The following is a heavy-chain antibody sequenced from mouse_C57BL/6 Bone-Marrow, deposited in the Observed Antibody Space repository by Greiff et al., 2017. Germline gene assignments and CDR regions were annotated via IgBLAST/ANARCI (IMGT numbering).Heavy chain of an antibody. Sequence: VQLMESGAELARPGASVKLSCKASGYTFTSYRISWVKQRTGQGLEWIGEIYPRSGNAYYNAKFKGKATLTAAKSSRTAYMELRSLTSEDSSVYYCAEHGNYWYFDVWGTGTTVTVSS. CDR1: GYTFTSYR. V-gene: IGHV1-81*01. J-gene: IGHJ1*03. D-gene: IGHD2-1*01. CDR2: IYPRSGNA. CDR3: AEHGNYWYFDV.